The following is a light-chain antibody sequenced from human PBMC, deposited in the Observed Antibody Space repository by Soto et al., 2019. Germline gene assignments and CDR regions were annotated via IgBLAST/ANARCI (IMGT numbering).Light chain of an antibody. J-gene: IGKJ1*01. CDR1: QSVSSS. CDR2: AAS. V-gene: IGKV3-20*01. CDR3: QQYGSSPVT. Sequence: EIVLTQSPGTLSLSPGERATLSCRASQSVSSSLAWYQQKPGQAPSLLIYAASSRATGIPDRFSGSGSGADFTLTISRLEPEDFAVYYCQQYGSSPVTLGPGTKVDIK.